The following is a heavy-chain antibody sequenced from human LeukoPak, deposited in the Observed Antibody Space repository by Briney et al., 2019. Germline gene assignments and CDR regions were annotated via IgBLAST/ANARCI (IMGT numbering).Heavy chain of an antibody. J-gene: IGHJ4*02. D-gene: IGHD1-26*01. CDR2: IYYSGST. V-gene: IGHV4-59*01. CDR3: ARSLSGSYYRLGY. Sequence: PSETLSLTCTVSGGSISSYYWSWIRQPPGKGLELIGYIYYSGSTNYNPSIKSRVTLSVDTSKNKFSLKLSSVTAADAAVYYCARSLSGSYYRLGYWGQGTLVTVSS. CDR1: GGSISSYY.